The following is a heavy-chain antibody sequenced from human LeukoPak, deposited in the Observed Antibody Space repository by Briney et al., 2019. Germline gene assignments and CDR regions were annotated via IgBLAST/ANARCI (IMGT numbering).Heavy chain of an antibody. CDR1: GGTFGDDG. CDR3: VKDLSSNWLSFDY. V-gene: IGHV3-20*04. J-gene: IGHJ4*02. Sequence: GGSLRLACVASGGTFGDDGMSWVRQPPGKGLEWVSGIKWDGTNTHYADSVKGRFTIARDNAENSLYLQMNNLRDADTAFYYCVKDLSSNWLSFDYWGRGTLVTVSS. D-gene: IGHD1-20*01. CDR2: IKWDGTNT.